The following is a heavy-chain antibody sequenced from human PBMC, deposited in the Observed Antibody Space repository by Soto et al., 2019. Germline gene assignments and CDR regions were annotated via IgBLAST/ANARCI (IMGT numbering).Heavy chain of an antibody. D-gene: IGHD3-10*01. CDR3: VKNSGWFNT. CDR2: IDGSGGIT. V-gene: IGHV3-23*01. Sequence: PXESLVLSCAASGFTFGNTDMSWVRQAPGEGLEWVSTIDGSGGITYYADSVKGRFTSSRDNSRNTVCLQMNSLRGDDTALYYWVKNSGWFNTWGQGAPATVSS. CDR1: GFTFGNTD. J-gene: IGHJ5*02.